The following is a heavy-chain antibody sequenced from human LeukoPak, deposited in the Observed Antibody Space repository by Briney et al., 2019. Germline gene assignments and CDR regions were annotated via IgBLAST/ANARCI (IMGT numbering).Heavy chain of an antibody. CDR1: GFTFSSYA. CDR2: ISGSGGST. V-gene: IGHV3-23*01. J-gene: IGHJ4*02. D-gene: IGHD3-9*01. CDR3: QKEAYEILTGPIDY. Sequence: PGGSLRLSCAASGFTFSSYAMSWVRQAPGKGLEWVSAISGSGGSTYYADSVKGRFTISRDNSKNTLYLQMNSLRAEDTVVFYWQKEAYEILTGPIDYWGQGTLVTVSS.